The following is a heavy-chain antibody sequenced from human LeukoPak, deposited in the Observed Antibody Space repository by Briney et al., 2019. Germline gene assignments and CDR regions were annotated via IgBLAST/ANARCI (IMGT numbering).Heavy chain of an antibody. CDR3: AKDVYYYDSSGSTFDY. J-gene: IGHJ4*02. V-gene: IGHV3-23*01. D-gene: IGHD3-22*01. CDR2: ISGSGGST. CDR1: GFTFSSYA. Sequence: GGSPRLSCAASGFTFSSYAMSWVRQAPGKGLEWVSAISGSGGSTYYADSVKGRFTISRDNSKNTLYLQMNSLRAEDTAGYYCAKDVYYYDSSGSTFDYWGQGTLVTVSS.